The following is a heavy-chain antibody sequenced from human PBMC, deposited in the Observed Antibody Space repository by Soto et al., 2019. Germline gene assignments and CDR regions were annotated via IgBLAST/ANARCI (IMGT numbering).Heavy chain of an antibody. V-gene: IGHV3-30*04. J-gene: IGHJ4*02. CDR1: GFTFSSYV. D-gene: IGHD3-3*01. Sequence: QVQLVESGGGVVQPGRSLRLSCAASGFTFSSYVMHWVRQAPGKGLEWVAGISYDGSNKNYADSVKGRFTISRDNSKNTLYLQMNSLRTEDTAVYYCVRDGPRITIYGDGDYWGQGTLVTVSS. CDR3: VRDGPRITIYGDGDY. CDR2: ISYDGSNK.